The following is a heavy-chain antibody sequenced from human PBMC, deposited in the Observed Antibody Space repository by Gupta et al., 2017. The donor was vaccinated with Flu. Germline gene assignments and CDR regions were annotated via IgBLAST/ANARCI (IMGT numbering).Heavy chain of an antibody. V-gene: IGHV3-33*01. CDR1: GFTFRHYA. Sequence: QVQLVESGGGVVQPGRSLRLSCAASGFTFRHYAMHWVRQAPGKGLEWVAVIWGDGSNRFYADSVKGRFTISRDNSEERLYLQMNSLRVEDTAVYYCARNDYDNSGFNVYFDYWGQGILATVSS. CDR3: ARNDYDNSGFNVYFDY. CDR2: IWGDGSNR. J-gene: IGHJ4*02. D-gene: IGHD3-22*01.